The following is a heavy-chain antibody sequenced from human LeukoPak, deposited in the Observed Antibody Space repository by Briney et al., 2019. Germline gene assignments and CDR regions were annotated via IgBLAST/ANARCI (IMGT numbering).Heavy chain of an antibody. Sequence: GGSLRLSCAASGFTFSTYAMTWVRQAPGKGLEWVSGINSNGDEIYYADSVRGRFTISRDNSNNALYLQMDCLRAEDTAVYYCANWIGSSSRDYWGQGTLVTVSS. CDR3: ANWIGSSSRDY. CDR2: INSNGDEI. CDR1: GFTFSTYA. J-gene: IGHJ4*02. V-gene: IGHV3-23*01. D-gene: IGHD6-6*01.